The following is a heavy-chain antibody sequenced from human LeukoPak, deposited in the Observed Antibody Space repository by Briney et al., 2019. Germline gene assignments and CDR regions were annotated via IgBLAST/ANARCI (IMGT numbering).Heavy chain of an antibody. Sequence: ASVKVSCKASGGTFNNYAISWVRQAPGQGLEWMGRTIPILGIAQYAQKFQGRVTITADKSTNTAYMDLGSLRSEDTAVYYCASGYYYPFDYWGQGTLVTVSS. CDR1: GGTFNNYA. J-gene: IGHJ4*02. CDR2: TIPILGIA. D-gene: IGHD3-22*01. V-gene: IGHV1-69*04. CDR3: ASGYYYPFDY.